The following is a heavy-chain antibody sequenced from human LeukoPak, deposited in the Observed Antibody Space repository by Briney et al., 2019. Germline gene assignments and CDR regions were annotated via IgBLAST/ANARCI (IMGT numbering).Heavy chain of an antibody. CDR3: ARDSSGSYGY. D-gene: IGHD1-26*01. V-gene: IGHV1-69*04. CDR2: IIPILGIA. Sequence: GASVKVSCKASGGTFSSCAINWVRQAPGQGLEWMGRIIPILGIANYAQKFQGRVTITADKSTSTAYMELSSLRSEDTAVYYCARDSSGSYGYWGQGTLVIVSS. CDR1: GGTFSSCA. J-gene: IGHJ4*02.